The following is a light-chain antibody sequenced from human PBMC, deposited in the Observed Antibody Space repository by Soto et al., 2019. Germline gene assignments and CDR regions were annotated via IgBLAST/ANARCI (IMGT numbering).Light chain of an antibody. CDR2: NND. J-gene: IGLJ2*01. CDR3: AVWDDILHGPVV. CDR1: SSTIATNT. Sequence: QSVLTQPPSASGTPGQRVTISCSGSSSTIATNTVNWYQQFPGTAPKLLIYNNDQRPSGVPDRFSGSKSGTSASLAISGLQSEDEAEYYCAVWDDILHGPVVFGGGTKLTVL. V-gene: IGLV1-44*01.